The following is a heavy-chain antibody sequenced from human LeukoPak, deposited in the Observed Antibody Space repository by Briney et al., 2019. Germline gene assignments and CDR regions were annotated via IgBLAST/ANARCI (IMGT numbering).Heavy chain of an antibody. Sequence: GASVKVSCKASGYTFTSYYMHWVRRAPGQGLEWMGIINPSGGSTSYAQKFQGRVTMARDTSTSTVYMELSSLRSEDTAAYYCARLGYGDYEGLDYWGQGTLVTVSS. CDR2: INPSGGST. J-gene: IGHJ4*02. CDR1: GYTFTSYY. CDR3: ARLGYGDYEGLDY. D-gene: IGHD4-17*01. V-gene: IGHV1-46*01.